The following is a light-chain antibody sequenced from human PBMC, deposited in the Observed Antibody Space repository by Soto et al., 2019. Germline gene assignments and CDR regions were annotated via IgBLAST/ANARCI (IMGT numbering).Light chain of an antibody. CDR2: AAS. V-gene: IGKV1-8*01. CDR1: QGISSY. Sequence: IRMTQSPSSLSASTGDRVTITCRASQGISSYLAWYQQKPGKAPKLLIYAASSLQSGVPSRFSGSGSGTDFTLTISSLQPEDFATYYCQQANSFPSTFGQGTRLEIK. CDR3: QQANSFPST. J-gene: IGKJ5*01.